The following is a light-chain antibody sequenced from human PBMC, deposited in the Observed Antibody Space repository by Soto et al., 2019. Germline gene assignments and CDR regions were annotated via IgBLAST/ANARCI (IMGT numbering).Light chain of an antibody. CDR3: RSYSSTNTLV. CDR1: RSDIGGYNF. Sequence: QSALTQPASVSGSPGQSITISCTGTRSDIGGYNFVSWYQQHPGKAPKLMIHEVSNRPSGVSNRFSGSKSGNTASLTISGLQAEDSADYYCRSYSSTNTLVFGGGTQLTVL. CDR2: EVS. V-gene: IGLV2-14*01. J-gene: IGLJ7*01.